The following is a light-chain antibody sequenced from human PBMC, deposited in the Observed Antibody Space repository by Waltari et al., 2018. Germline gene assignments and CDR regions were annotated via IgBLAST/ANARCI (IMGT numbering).Light chain of an antibody. J-gene: IGLJ1*01. CDR2: QDR. CDR3: QAWDSNSAYV. V-gene: IGLV3-1*01. CDR1: KLGDNF. Sequence: SYELIQPPSVSVSPGQTASITCTGDKLGDNFVCWYQQRPGQSPVLVIYQDRKRPSGSPERFSGSNSGNTATLTISGTQAMDEADYYCQAWDSNSAYVFGTGTKVTVL.